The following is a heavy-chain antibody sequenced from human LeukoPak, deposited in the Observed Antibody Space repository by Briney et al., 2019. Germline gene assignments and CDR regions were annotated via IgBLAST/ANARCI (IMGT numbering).Heavy chain of an antibody. J-gene: IGHJ3*02. V-gene: IGHV4-59*01. CDR2: IYYSGWT. CDR1: GGSISGYY. D-gene: IGHD1-26*01. Sequence: SETLSLTCTVSGGSISGYYRSWIRQPPGKGLEWLGYIYYSGWTNYNPSLKSRDTISVDTSKNQFSLRLSSVTAADTAVYYCAKETGGSYSNDAFDIWGQGTMVTVSS. CDR3: AKETGGSYSNDAFDI.